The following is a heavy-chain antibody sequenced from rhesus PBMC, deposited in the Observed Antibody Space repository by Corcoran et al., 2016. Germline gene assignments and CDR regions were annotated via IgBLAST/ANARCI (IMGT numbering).Heavy chain of an antibody. J-gene: IGHJ4*01. D-gene: IGHD6-31*01. V-gene: IGHV3-178*01. CDR1: GFPFSAHY. CDR3: AASTGIAAAASY. Sequence: EVQLVESGGGLAKPGGSLRLSCAASGFPFSAHYMDWVRQAPGKGVEWGSRISDNGGTTGYADSGKGRFTISRENAQNTVYLQMNSLRGEDTAVYYCAASTGIAAAASYWGQGVLVTVSS. CDR2: ISDNGGTT.